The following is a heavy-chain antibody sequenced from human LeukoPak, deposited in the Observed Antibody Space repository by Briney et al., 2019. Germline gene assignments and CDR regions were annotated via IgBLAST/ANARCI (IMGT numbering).Heavy chain of an antibody. CDR3: AGQWLVDWFDP. D-gene: IGHD6-19*01. CDR1: GYTFTSYD. V-gene: IGHV1-69*13. J-gene: IGHJ5*02. CDR2: IIPIFGTA. Sequence: GASVKVSCKASGYTFTSYDINWVRQATGQGLEWMGGIIPIFGTANYAQKFQGRVTITADESTSTAYMELSSLRSEDTAVYYCAGQWLVDWFDPWGQGTLVTVSS.